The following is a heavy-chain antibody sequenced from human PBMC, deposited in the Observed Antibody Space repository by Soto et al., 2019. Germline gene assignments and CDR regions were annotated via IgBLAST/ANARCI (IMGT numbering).Heavy chain of an antibody. D-gene: IGHD3-22*01. CDR2: ITSDGKSK. CDR3: AKSKGYYDSSCYYPVDY. V-gene: IGHV3-74*01. Sequence: GSLRLSFAASGFNFSNHWMHWVRQRPGEGLVWVSRITSDGKSKAYAESVKVRFTISRDNSKNTLYLQMNSLRAEDTDVYYCAKSKGYYDSSCYYPVDYWRQGTLVTVSS. J-gene: IGHJ4*02. CDR1: GFNFSNHW.